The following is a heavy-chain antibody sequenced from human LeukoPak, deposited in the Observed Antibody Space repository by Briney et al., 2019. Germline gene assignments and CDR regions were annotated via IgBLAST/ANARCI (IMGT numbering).Heavy chain of an antibody. D-gene: IGHD3-3*01. CDR1: GFTFSSYW. CDR3: TKDGEYDFWSGPRYYMDV. V-gene: IGHV3-7*03. CDR2: IKQDGSEK. Sequence: PGGSLRLSCAASGFTFSSYWMSWVRQAPGKGLEWVANIKQDGSEKYYVDSVKGRFTISRDNAKNSLYLQMNSLRAEDTAVYYCTKDGEYDFWSGPRYYMDVWGKGTTVTVSS. J-gene: IGHJ6*03.